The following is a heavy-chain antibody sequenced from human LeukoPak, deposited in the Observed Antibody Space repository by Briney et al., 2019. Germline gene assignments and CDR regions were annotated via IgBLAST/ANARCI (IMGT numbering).Heavy chain of an antibody. CDR3: AKVGDAFDI. CDR1: GFTFSSYG. Sequence: HTGGSLRLSCAASGFTFSSYGMHWVRQAPGKGLEWVAFIRHDGSNKYYADSVKGRFTISRDNSKNTLYLQMNSLRAEDTAVYYCAKVGDAFDIWGQGTMVTVSS. J-gene: IGHJ3*02. V-gene: IGHV3-30*02. CDR2: IRHDGSNK.